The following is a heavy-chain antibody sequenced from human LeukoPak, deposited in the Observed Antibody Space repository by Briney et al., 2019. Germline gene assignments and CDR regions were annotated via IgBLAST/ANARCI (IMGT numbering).Heavy chain of an antibody. CDR3: TTEEGYYYDSNGYSLFDY. V-gene: IGHV3-15*07. J-gene: IGHJ4*02. D-gene: IGHD3-22*01. Sequence: GGSLRLSCAASGFTFSNAWMNWVRQAPGKGLEWVGRIKSKTDGGTTDYAAPVKGRFTISRDDSKNTLCLQMNSLKTEDTAVYYCTTEEGYYYDSNGYSLFDYWGQGTLVTVSS. CDR2: IKSKTDGGTT. CDR1: GFTFSNAW.